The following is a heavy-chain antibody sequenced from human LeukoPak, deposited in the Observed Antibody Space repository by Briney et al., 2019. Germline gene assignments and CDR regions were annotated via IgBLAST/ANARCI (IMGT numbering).Heavy chain of an antibody. J-gene: IGHJ4*02. CDR2: ISSSSSYT. V-gene: IGHV3-11*06. CDR3: TIHRDRYLPSDY. CDR1: HFNLRDFC. Sequence: GGSLRLSYTDSHFNLRDFCMPSHRQAPGKGLEWVSYISSSSSYTNYADSVKGRFTISRDNAKNSLYLQMNSLRAEDRAVYYCTIHRDRYLPSDYWGQGTLVTVSS. D-gene: IGHD2-2*02.